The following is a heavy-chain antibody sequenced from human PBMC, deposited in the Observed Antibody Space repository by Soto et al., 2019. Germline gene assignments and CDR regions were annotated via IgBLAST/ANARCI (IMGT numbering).Heavy chain of an antibody. CDR2: IYYSGST. D-gene: IGHD2-2*01. CDR3: ARAGNIVVVPAAVFDY. Sequence: QVQLQESGPELVKPSQTLSLTCTVSGGSISSGDYYWSWIRQPPGKGLEWIGYIYYSGSTYYNPSLKSRVTISVDTSKNQFSLKLSSVTAADTAVYYCARAGNIVVVPAAVFDYWGQGTLVTVSS. CDR1: GGSISSGDYY. J-gene: IGHJ4*02. V-gene: IGHV4-30-4*01.